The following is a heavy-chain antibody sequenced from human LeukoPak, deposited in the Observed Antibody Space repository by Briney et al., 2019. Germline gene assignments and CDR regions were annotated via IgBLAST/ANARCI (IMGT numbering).Heavy chain of an antibody. V-gene: IGHV4-31*03. CDR3: ARDDVDTAMAKGFDP. CDR1: GVSISSGGYY. Sequence: SQTLSLTCTVSGVSISSGGYYWSWIRQHPGKGLEWIGYIYYSESTYYNPSLKSRVTISVDTSKNQFSLKLSSVTAADTDVYYCARDDVDTAMAKGFDPWGQGTLVTVSS. D-gene: IGHD5-18*01. CDR2: IYYSEST. J-gene: IGHJ5*02.